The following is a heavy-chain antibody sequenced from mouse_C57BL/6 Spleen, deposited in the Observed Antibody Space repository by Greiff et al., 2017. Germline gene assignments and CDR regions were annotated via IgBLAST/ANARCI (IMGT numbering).Heavy chain of an antibody. D-gene: IGHD1-2*01. Sequence: EVQLQQSGAELVRPGASVKLSCTASGFNIKDDYMHWVKQRPEQGLEWIGWIDPENGDTEYASKFQGKATITADTSSNTAYLQLSSLTSEDTAVYYCTTDYGEAYWGQGTLVTVSA. CDR2: IDPENGDT. J-gene: IGHJ3*01. CDR1: GFNIKDDY. V-gene: IGHV14-4*01. CDR3: TTDYGEAY.